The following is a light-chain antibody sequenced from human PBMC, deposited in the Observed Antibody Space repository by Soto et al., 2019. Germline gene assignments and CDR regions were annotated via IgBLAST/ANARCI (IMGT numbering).Light chain of an antibody. CDR1: QSINNY. CDR2: AAT. V-gene: IGKV1-39*01. J-gene: IGKJ2*01. Sequence: DIQMTQSPSSLSASLGDRVTITCRASQSINNYLNWYQQEEGKAPKLLIYAATSLQSGVPSRFSGSGSGTECTLTISSLQPGDFATYYCQQSYNSTYTFGLGTKLEIK. CDR3: QQSYNSTYT.